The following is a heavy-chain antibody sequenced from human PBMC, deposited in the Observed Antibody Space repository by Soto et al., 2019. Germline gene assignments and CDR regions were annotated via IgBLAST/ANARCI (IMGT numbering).Heavy chain of an antibody. J-gene: IGHJ4*02. V-gene: IGHV3-49*04. CDR2: IRSKAYGGTT. CDR3: TRLHPLWFGELFPNY. D-gene: IGHD3-10*01. CDR1: GFTFGDYA. Sequence: GGSLRLSCTASGFTFGDYAMSWVRQAPGKGLEWVGFIRSKAYGGTTEYAASVKGRFTIPRDDSKSIAYLQMNSLKTEDTAVYYCTRLHPLWFGELFPNYWGQGTLVTVSS.